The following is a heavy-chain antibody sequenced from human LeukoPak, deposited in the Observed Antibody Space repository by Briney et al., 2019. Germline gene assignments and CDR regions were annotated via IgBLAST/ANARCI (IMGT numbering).Heavy chain of an antibody. V-gene: IGHV3-33*08. D-gene: IGHD6-6*01. J-gene: IGHJ4*02. Sequence: GGSLRLSCAASGFTFSPHAMRWVRQAPGKGLEWVAVIWYDGSNKYYADSVKGRFTISRDNSKNTLYLQMNSLRAEDTAVYYCARDRSSSSGFDYWGQGTLVTVSS. CDR1: GFTFSPHA. CDR2: IWYDGSNK. CDR3: ARDRSSSSGFDY.